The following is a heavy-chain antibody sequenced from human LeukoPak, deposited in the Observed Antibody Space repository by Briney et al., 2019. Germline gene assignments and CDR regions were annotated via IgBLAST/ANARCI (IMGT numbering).Heavy chain of an antibody. CDR1: GDSIRSSSYY. J-gene: IGHJ4*02. CDR2: VYYSGST. V-gene: IGHV4-39*01. Sequence: SETLSLTCTLSGDSIRSSSYYWGWIRQPPGKGLEWIGSVYYSGSTYYNPSLKSRVTISVDTSKNQFSLKLSSVTAADTAVYYCARHRAMIGAEGPFDYWGQGTLVTVSS. D-gene: IGHD3-22*01. CDR3: ARHRAMIGAEGPFDY.